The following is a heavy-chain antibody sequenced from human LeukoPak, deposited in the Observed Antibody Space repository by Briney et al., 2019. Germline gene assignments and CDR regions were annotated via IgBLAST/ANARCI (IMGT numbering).Heavy chain of an antibody. CDR3: AKIGSSHDFDY. CDR2: INPNSGAT. CDR1: GYTFTVYF. D-gene: IGHD1-26*01. V-gene: IGHV1-2*06. J-gene: IGHJ4*02. Sequence: ASMKVSCKASGYTFTVYFIHWVRQAPGQGLDWMGRINPNSGATDYAQKFQGRVTMTRDTSISTAYMELSSLKSDDTAMYYCAKIGSSHDFDYWGQGTLITVSS.